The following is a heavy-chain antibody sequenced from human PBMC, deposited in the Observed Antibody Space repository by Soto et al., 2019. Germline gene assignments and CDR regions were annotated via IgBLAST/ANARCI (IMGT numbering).Heavy chain of an antibody. CDR2: ISGSGGST. CDR1: GFTFSSYA. D-gene: IGHD3-22*01. CDR3: AKDLWGYSDTSGYFPRGGYFQH. V-gene: IGHV3-23*01. Sequence: GGSLRLSCSASGFTFSSYAMTWVRQAPGKGLEWVSTISGSGGSTYYADSVKGRFTISRDNSKNTLYLQMNSLRAEDTAVYYCAKDLWGYSDTSGYFPRGGYFQHWGQGTLVTVSS. J-gene: IGHJ1*01.